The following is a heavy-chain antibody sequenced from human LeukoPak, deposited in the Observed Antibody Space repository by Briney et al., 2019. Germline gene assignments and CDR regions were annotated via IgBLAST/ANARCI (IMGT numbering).Heavy chain of an antibody. D-gene: IGHD1-7*01. V-gene: IGHV3-21*01. Sequence: GGSLRLSCAASGFTFSSYSMNWVRQAPGKGLEWVSSISSSSSYIYYADSVKGRFTISRDNAKNSLYLQMNSLRAEDTAVYYCATSGTTGSHFGYWGQGTLDTVSS. J-gene: IGHJ4*02. CDR1: GFTFSSYS. CDR3: ATSGTTGSHFGY. CDR2: ISSSSSYI.